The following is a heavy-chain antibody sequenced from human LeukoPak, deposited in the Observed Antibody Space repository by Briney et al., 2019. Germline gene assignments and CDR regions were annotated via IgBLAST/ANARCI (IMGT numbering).Heavy chain of an antibody. V-gene: IGHV4-34*01. CDR1: GGSFSGYY. Sequence: PSETLSLTCAVYGGSFSGYYWSWIRQPPGKGLEWIGEINHSGSTNYNPSLKRRVTISVDTSKNQFSLKLSSVTAADTAVYYCARHLGYMVYYYYMDVWGKGTTVTISS. CDR2: INHSGST. CDR3: ARHLGYMVYYYYMDV. J-gene: IGHJ6*03. D-gene: IGHD3-16*01.